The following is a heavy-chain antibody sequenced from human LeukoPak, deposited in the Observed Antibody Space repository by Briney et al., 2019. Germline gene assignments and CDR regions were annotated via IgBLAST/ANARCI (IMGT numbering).Heavy chain of an antibody. V-gene: IGHV3-23*01. CDR3: AKDLRQYSDRDFDY. D-gene: IGHD1-26*01. Sequence: GRSLSLSYAASRLTLSLFAMGGATHAPGKGRECVSANTGSGGRTYYTESAKGGYPIPRDNSKNTLYRQMNSLSSEHTAVYYCAKDLRQYSDRDFDYWGQGTLATVS. J-gene: IGHJ4*02. CDR1: RLTLSLFA. CDR2: NTGSGGRT.